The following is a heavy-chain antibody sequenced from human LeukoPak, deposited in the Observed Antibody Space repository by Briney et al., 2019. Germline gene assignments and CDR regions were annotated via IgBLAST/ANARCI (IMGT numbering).Heavy chain of an antibody. CDR1: GGSFSGYY. CDR2: INHSGST. D-gene: IGHD6-25*01. Sequence: PSETLSLTCAVYGGSFSGYYWSGIRQPPGKGLDWIGEINHSGSTNYNPSLKSRVTISVDTSKNQFSLKLSSVTAADTAVYYCARRPRIAAHKLDYWGQGTLVTVSS. CDR3: ARRPRIAAHKLDY. V-gene: IGHV4-34*01. J-gene: IGHJ4*02.